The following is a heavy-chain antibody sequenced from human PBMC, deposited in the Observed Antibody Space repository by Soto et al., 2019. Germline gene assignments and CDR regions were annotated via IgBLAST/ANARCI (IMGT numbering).Heavy chain of an antibody. CDR2: INHSGST. D-gene: IGHD3-10*01. V-gene: IGHV4-34*01. CDR3: ARGFKGHYYGSGSPEFYFDY. J-gene: IGHJ4*02. Sequence: SETLSLTCAVYGGSFSGYYWSWIRQPPGKGLEWIGEINHSGSTNYNPSLKRRVTISVDTSKNQFSLKLSSVTAADTAVYYCARGFKGHYYGSGSPEFYFDYWGQGTLVTVSS. CDR1: GGSFSGYY.